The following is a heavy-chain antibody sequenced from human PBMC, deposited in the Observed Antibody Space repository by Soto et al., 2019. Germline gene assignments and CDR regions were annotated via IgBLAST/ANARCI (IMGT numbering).Heavy chain of an antibody. CDR3: KRPFGTTTFYFAMDV. CDR2: IHYSGNT. Sequence: SETLSLTCTVSGGSISSSSYYWGWIRQPPGKGLEWIGSIHYSGNTYYNPSFKSRVTTSLDTSKNQFSLKLSSVTATDTAVYYCKRPFGTTTFYFAMDVWGQGTTVTVSS. V-gene: IGHV4-39*01. D-gene: IGHD1-7*01. J-gene: IGHJ6*02. CDR1: GGSISSSSYY.